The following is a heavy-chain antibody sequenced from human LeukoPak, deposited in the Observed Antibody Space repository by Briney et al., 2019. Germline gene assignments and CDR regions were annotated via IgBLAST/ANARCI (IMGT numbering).Heavy chain of an antibody. CDR1: GGPISSGGNY. V-gene: IGHV4-31*03. CDR3: ASRDIVVVPASWGAFDI. CDR2: IYYSGST. J-gene: IGHJ3*02. Sequence: SQTLSLTCTVSGGPISSGGNYWSWIRQHPGKGLEWIGYIYYSGSTYYNPSLKSRVTISVDTSKNQFSLKLSSVTAADTAVYYCASRDIVVVPASWGAFDIWGQGTMVTVSS. D-gene: IGHD2-2*01.